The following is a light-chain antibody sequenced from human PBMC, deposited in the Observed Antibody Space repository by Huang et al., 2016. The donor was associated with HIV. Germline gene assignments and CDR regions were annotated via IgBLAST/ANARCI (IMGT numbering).Light chain of an antibody. Sequence: DIQMTQSPSPLSASVGDRVTITCRARQGISNSLAWYQQKPGKAPKLLLYAASRLKSGVPSRFSGSGSGTDYTLTISSLQPEDFATYYCQQYYSTPPITFGQGTRLEIK. V-gene: IGKV1-NL1*01. CDR3: QQYYSTPPIT. CDR1: QGISNS. CDR2: AAS. J-gene: IGKJ5*01.